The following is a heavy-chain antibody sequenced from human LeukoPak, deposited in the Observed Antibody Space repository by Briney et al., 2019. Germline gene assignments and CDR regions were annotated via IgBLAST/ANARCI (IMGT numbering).Heavy chain of an antibody. Sequence: PGGSLRLSCAASGFTFSTYAMSWVRQAPGKGLEWIGSAYYSGSPYYDPSLKSRVTISVDTSKNQFSLKLSSVTAADTAVYYCASHSAEYDILTGYHSYNSFDPWGQGILVTVSS. D-gene: IGHD3-9*01. J-gene: IGHJ5*02. CDR1: GFTFSTYA. CDR2: AYYSGSP. V-gene: IGHV4-59*05. CDR3: ASHSAEYDILTGYHSYNSFDP.